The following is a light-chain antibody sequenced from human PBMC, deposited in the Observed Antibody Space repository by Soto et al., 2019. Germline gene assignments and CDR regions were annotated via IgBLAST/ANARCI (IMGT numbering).Light chain of an antibody. Sequence: QSALTQPASVSGSPGQSITISCTGTSSDVGGYNYVSWYQQHPGKAPKLMIYEVRNRPSGVSNLFSGSKSGNTSFLTISGLQDEDEADYYCSSYTSSSIDYVFGTGTKVTVL. CDR3: SSYTSSSIDYV. J-gene: IGLJ1*01. CDR2: EVR. V-gene: IGLV2-14*01. CDR1: SSDVGGYNY.